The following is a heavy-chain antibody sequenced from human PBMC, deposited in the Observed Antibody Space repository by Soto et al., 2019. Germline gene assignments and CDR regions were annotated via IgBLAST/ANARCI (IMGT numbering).Heavy chain of an antibody. CDR1: GFDFSSYA. J-gene: IGHJ4*02. V-gene: IGHV3-23*01. CDR2: ISGSGSTT. CDR3: TRGFGGYDY. Sequence: EVQLLESGGGLVEPGGSLRLSCAASGFDFSSYAMSWVRQAPDKGLEWISGISGSGSTTYHADSVKGRLTISRDNSRDTLYLQMNSLSAEDTALYYCTRGFGGYDYWGQGTLVTVSS. D-gene: IGHD5-12*01.